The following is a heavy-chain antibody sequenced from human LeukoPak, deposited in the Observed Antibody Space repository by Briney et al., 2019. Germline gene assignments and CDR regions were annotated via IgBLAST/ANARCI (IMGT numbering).Heavy chain of an antibody. CDR1: GGSFSGYY. D-gene: IGHD3-22*01. J-gene: IGHJ6*03. V-gene: IGHV4-34*01. CDR2: LNPSGST. Sequence: SETLSLTCAVYGGSFSGYYWTWIRQTPEKGLEWIGELNPSGSTSYNPSLKSRVTISVDTSKNQFSLKLSSVTAADTAVYYCARGRQDVTMIVVVMTAVSYYLDVWGKGTTVTVS. CDR3: ARGRQDVTMIVVVMTAVSYYLDV.